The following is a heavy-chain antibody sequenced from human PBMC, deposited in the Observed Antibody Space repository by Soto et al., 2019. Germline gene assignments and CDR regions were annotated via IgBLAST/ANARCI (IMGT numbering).Heavy chain of an antibody. CDR2: ISGSGTNI. Sequence: QVQLVESGGGVVKPGGSLRLSCSASGFSFSDYYMTWVRQAPGKGLEWISFISGSGTNIYYAASVEGRFTISRDNARNSVHLQMNDLRGGDMARYFCATMSSTDSYDPVFSWGQGTVVTVSS. D-gene: IGHD2-2*01. CDR3: ATMSSTDSYDPVFS. V-gene: IGHV3-11*01. CDR1: GFSFSDYY. J-gene: IGHJ4*02.